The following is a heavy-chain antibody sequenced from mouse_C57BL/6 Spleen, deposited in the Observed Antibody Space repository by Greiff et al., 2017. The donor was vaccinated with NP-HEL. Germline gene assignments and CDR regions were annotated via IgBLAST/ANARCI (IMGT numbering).Heavy chain of an antibody. J-gene: IGHJ2*01. CDR2: ISSGGDYI. CDR1: GFTFSSYA. Sequence: EVHLVESGEGLVKPGGSLKLSCAASGFTFSSYAMSWVRQTPEKRLEWVAYISSGGDYIYYADTVKGRFTISRDNARNTLYLQMSSLKSEDTAMYYCTRGGTTVVAPYYFDYWGQGTTLTVSS. D-gene: IGHD1-1*01. V-gene: IGHV5-9-1*02. CDR3: TRGGTTVVAPYYFDY.